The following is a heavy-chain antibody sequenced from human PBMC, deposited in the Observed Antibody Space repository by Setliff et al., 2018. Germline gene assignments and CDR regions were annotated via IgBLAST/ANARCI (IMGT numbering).Heavy chain of an antibody. CDR3: AGQGPIFGSGLIPGFDQ. CDR2: GSTGNT. J-gene: IGHJ4*02. CDR1: GFSFSDYA. V-gene: IGHV3-23*01. D-gene: IGHD3-3*01. Sequence: GGSLRLSCAASGFSFSDYAMSWVRQAPRKGLEWVSGGSTGNTYYTDSVKGRFTTSRDNSKNTLSLQMSSLRTEDTAIYFCAGQGPIFGSGLIPGFDQWGQGTMVTVSS.